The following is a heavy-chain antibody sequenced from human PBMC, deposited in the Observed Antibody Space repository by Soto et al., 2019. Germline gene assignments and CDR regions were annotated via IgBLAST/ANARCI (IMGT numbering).Heavy chain of an antibody. Sequence: SETLSLTCAVSGGSISSSNWWSWVRQPPGKGPEWIGEIYHSGSTNYNPSLKSRVTISVDKSKNQFSLKLSSVTAADTAVYYCAIYDSSGSRGFQHWGQGTLVTVSS. CDR3: AIYDSSGSRGFQH. CDR2: IYHSGST. D-gene: IGHD3-22*01. J-gene: IGHJ1*01. CDR1: GGSISSSNW. V-gene: IGHV4-4*02.